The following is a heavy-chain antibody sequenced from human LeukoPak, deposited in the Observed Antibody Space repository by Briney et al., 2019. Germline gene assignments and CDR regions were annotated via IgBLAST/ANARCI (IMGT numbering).Heavy chain of an antibody. J-gene: IGHJ3*02. CDR2: ISSSSSYI. Sequence: GGSLRLSCAASGFTFSSYSMNWVRQAPGKGLEWVSSISSSSSYIYYADSVKGRFTISRDNAKNSLYLQMNSLRAEDTAVYYRARVFYGDYGGDAFDIWGQGTMVTVSS. V-gene: IGHV3-21*01. CDR1: GFTFSSYS. CDR3: ARVFYGDYGGDAFDI. D-gene: IGHD4-17*01.